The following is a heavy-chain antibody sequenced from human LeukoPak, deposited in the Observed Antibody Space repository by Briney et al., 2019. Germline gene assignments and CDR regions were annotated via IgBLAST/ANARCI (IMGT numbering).Heavy chain of an antibody. J-gene: IGHJ6*03. CDR3: ARTFYGDYPRRSYYYYMDV. D-gene: IGHD4-17*01. V-gene: IGHV4-39*07. CDR1: GGSISSSSYY. CDR2: IYYSGST. Sequence: PSETLSLTCTVSGGSISSSSYYWGWIRQPPGKGLEWIGSIYYSGSTYYNPSLKSRITISEDMSKNQFSLKLSSVTAADTAVYYCARTFYGDYPRRSYYYYMDVWGKGTTVTISS.